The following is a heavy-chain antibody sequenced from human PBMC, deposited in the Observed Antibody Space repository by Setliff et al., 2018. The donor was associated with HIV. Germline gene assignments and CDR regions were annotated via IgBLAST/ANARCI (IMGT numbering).Heavy chain of an antibody. J-gene: IGHJ4*02. D-gene: IGHD3-10*01. V-gene: IGHV4-61*02. Sequence: SETLSLTCTVSGGSISSGTYYWSWIRQPAGKGLEWIGRIYTSGSTNYNPSLKSRVTISVDTSKNQLSLKLSSVTAADAAVYYYARESYFYYFDYWGQGALVTVSS. CDR3: ARESYFYYFDY. CDR1: GGSISSGTYY. CDR2: IYTSGST.